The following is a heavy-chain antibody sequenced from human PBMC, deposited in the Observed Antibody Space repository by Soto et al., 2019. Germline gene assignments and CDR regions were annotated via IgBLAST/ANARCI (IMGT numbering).Heavy chain of an antibody. CDR2: IWYDGSNK. CDR1: GFTFSSYG. Sequence: PGDSLKISCAASGFTFSSYGLHWVCQAPGNGLEWVAVIWYDGSNKYYADSVKGRFTISRDNSKNTLYLQMNSLRAEDTAAYYCARDRIYSGYDQPPDDAFDIWGQGTMVTVSS. V-gene: IGHV3-33*01. CDR3: ARDRIYSGYDQPPDDAFDI. D-gene: IGHD5-12*01. J-gene: IGHJ3*02.